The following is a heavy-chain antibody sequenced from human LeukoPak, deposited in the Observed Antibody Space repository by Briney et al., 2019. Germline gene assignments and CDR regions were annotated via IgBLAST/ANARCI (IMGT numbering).Heavy chain of an antibody. D-gene: IGHD6-13*01. CDR2: IRSKANSYAT. V-gene: IGHV3-73*01. J-gene: IGHJ4*02. Sequence: PGGSLRPSCAASGFTFSGSAMHWVRQASGKGLEWVGRIRSKANSYATAYAASVKGRFTISRDDSKNTAYLQMNSLKTEDTAVYYCTHSSSWLYYFDYWGQGTLVTVSS. CDR1: GFTFSGSA. CDR3: THSSSWLYYFDY.